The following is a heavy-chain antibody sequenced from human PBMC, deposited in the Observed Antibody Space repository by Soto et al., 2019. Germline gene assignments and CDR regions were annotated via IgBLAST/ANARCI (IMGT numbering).Heavy chain of an antibody. CDR2: ISGNGANT. CDR3: AKDYGSSRYFFDY. Sequence: GGSLIISCASSVFTFINYATSWVLQAPGEGLEWVSTISGNGANTHYADAVKGRFSISRDNSKNTLYIQMNSLRAEDTAVYYCAKDYGSSRYFFDYWGQGALVTVSS. V-gene: IGHV3-23*01. D-gene: IGHD6-19*01. J-gene: IGHJ4*02. CDR1: VFTFINYA.